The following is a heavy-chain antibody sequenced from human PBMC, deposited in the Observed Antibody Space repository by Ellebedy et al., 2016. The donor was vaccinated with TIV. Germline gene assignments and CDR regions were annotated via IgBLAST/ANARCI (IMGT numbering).Heavy chain of an antibody. Sequence: ASVKVSCXASGGTFISYAISWVRQAPGQGLEWMGWINAYSGNTNSAQKLQGRVTMTTDTSTSTAYMELRSLRSDDTAVYYCARASTVTTGDYWGQGSLVTVSS. D-gene: IGHD4-11*01. CDR2: INAYSGNT. CDR1: GGTFISYA. J-gene: IGHJ4*02. V-gene: IGHV1-18*01. CDR3: ARASTVTTGDY.